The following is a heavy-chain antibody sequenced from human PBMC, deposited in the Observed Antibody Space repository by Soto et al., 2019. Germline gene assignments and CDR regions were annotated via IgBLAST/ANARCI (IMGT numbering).Heavy chain of an antibody. CDR2: INSDGSAT. CDR1: GFTFSSYW. D-gene: IGHD5-18*01. Sequence: LRLSCAASGFTFSSYWMHWVRQTAGKGLVWVSQINSDGSATRYADSVKGRFTISRDNAKNTVYLQMNSLRAEDTAVYYCATLNSFGSDYWGQGTLVTVS. CDR3: ATLNSFGSDY. V-gene: IGHV3-74*01. J-gene: IGHJ4*02.